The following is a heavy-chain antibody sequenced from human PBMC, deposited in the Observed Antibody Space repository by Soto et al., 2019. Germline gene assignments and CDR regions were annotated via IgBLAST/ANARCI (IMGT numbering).Heavy chain of an antibody. D-gene: IGHD4-17*01. CDR1: GFTFSSYW. J-gene: IGHJ6*02. CDR3: AKTTTVTTRSTYYYYYGMDV. V-gene: IGHV3-7*01. CDR2: VNQDGGEK. Sequence: HPGGSLRLSCAASGFTFSSYWMSWVRQAPGKGLEWVANVNQDGGEKFYVGSVKGRFTISRDNSKNTLYLQMNSLRAEDTAVYYCAKTTTVTTRSTYYYYYGMDVWGQGSTVTVSS.